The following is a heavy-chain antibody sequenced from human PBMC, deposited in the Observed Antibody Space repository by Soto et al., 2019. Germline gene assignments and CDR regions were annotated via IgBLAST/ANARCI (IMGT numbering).Heavy chain of an antibody. J-gene: IGHJ4*02. D-gene: IGHD1-26*01. CDR1: GGSFSSHG. Sequence: QVQLVQSGTVVQRRGSSVKVSCQASGGSFSSHGMAWVRQAPGQGLEWMGGIIPTFGTATYAPKFQGRVTITADKSTNTAYMELSSLRSEHTAVYYCASERSAQDFDFWGQGTMITVSS. CDR3: ASERSAQDFDF. CDR2: IIPTFGTA. V-gene: IGHV1-69*06.